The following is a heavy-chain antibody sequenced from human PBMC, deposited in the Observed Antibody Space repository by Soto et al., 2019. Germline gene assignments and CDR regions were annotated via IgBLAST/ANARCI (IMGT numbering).Heavy chain of an antibody. CDR1: GFTFSSYG. CDR3: AKQDYYYGMDV. V-gene: IGHV3-30*18. CDR2: ISYDGSNK. J-gene: IGHJ6*02. Sequence: GGSLRLSCAASGFTFSSYGMHWVRQAPGKGLEWVAVISYDGSNKYYADSVKGRFTISRDNSKNTLYLQMNSLRAEDTAVYYCAKQDYYYGMDVWGQGTTVTVSS.